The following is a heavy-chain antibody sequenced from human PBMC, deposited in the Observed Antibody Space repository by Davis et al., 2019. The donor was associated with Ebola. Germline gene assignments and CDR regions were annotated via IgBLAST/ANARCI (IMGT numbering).Heavy chain of an antibody. V-gene: IGHV1-69*13. CDR1: GGSFGSYA. Sequence: SSVTVSCQAPGGSFGSYAISWVRQAPGQGLEWMGGIIPIFGTANYAQKFQGRVTITADESTSTAYMELSSLRSEDTAVYYCARVNDFWSPWFDPWGQGTLVTVSS. D-gene: IGHD3-3*01. CDR2: IIPIFGTA. J-gene: IGHJ5*02. CDR3: ARVNDFWSPWFDP.